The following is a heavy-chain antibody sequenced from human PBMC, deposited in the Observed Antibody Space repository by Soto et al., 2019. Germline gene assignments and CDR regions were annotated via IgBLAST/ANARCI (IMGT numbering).Heavy chain of an antibody. CDR1: GGSISSSSYY. V-gene: IGHV4-39*01. D-gene: IGHD2-15*01. J-gene: IGHJ4*02. CDR2: IYYSGST. Sequence: QLQLQESGPGLVKPSETLSLTCTVSGGSISSSSYYWGWIRQPPGKGLEWIGSIYYSGSTYYNPSLKSRVTISVDTSKNQFSLKLSSVTAADTAVYYCARPSRSSWPPIFDYWGQGTLVTVSS. CDR3: ARPSRSSWPPIFDY.